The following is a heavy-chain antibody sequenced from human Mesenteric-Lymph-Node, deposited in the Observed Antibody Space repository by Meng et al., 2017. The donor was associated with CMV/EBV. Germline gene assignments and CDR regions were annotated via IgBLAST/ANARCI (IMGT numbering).Heavy chain of an antibody. CDR3: ARVDYSSSSHDY. D-gene: IGHD6-6*01. V-gene: IGHV4-34*01. J-gene: IGHJ4*02. Sequence: SETLSLTCAVYGGSFSGYYWSWIRQPPGKGLEWIGEINHSGSTNYNPSLKSRVTISVDTSKNQFSLKLSSVTAADTAVYYCARVDYSSSSHDYWGPGTPVTVSS. CDR2: INHSGST. CDR1: GGSFSGYY.